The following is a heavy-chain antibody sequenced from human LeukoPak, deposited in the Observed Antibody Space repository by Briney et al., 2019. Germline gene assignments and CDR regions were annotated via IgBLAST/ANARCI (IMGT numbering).Heavy chain of an antibody. Sequence: PSQTLSLTCTVSGGSISSGSYYWSWIRQPAGKGLEWIGSINTSGSTNYSPSLKSRVTISVDTSKNQFSLKLSSVTAADTAVYYCASAEYSYGFGDWFDPWGQGTLVTVSS. CDR1: GGSISSGSYY. V-gene: IGHV4-61*02. CDR3: ASAEYSYGFGDWFDP. D-gene: IGHD5-18*01. J-gene: IGHJ5*02. CDR2: INTSGST.